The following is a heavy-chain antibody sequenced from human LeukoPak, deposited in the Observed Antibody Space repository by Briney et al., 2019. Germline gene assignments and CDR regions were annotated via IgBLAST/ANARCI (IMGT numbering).Heavy chain of an antibody. D-gene: IGHD4-23*01. CDR1: GGSFSGYY. J-gene: IGHJ4*02. CDR2: INHSGST. CDR3: ARIYVALDYGGPPAYFYY. V-gene: IGHV4-34*01. Sequence: PSETLSLTCAVYGGSFSGYYWSWIRQPPGKGLEWIGEINHSGSTNYNPSLKSRVTISVDTSKNQFSLKLSSVTAADTAVYYCARIYVALDYGGPPAYFYYWGQGTLVTVSS.